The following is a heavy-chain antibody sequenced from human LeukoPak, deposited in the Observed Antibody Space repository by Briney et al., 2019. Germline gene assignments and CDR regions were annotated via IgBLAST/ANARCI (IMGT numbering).Heavy chain of an antibody. J-gene: IGHJ4*02. CDR3: ARDHMGTFDY. CDR2: ISSSGSTI. D-gene: IGHD7-27*01. Sequence: GGSLRLSCAASGFTFSSYEMNWVRQAPGKGLEWVSYISSSGSTIYYADSVKGRFTISRDSAKNSLYLQMNSLRAEDTAVYYCARDHMGTFDYWGQGTLVTVSS. V-gene: IGHV3-48*03. CDR1: GFTFSSYE.